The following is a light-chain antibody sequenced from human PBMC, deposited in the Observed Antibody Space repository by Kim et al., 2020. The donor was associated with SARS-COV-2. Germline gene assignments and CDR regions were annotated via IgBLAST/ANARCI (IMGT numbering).Light chain of an antibody. V-gene: IGKV3-20*01. CDR3: LHFGGSPIHT. Sequence: IVLTQSPGTLSLSPGERATLSCRASQSVRNNYLTWYQHKPGQPPRLLIYGASSRAAGIPDRFSGSGSGTDFTLTISRLEPEDFAVYYCLHFGGSPIHTLGQGTKLEI. J-gene: IGKJ2*01. CDR2: GAS. CDR1: QSVRNNY.